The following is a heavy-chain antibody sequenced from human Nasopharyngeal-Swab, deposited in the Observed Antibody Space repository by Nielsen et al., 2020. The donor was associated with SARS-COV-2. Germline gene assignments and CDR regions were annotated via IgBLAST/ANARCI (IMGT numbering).Heavy chain of an antibody. Sequence: WSRPPQGKGLGWIGEINHSGSSNNNPSLKRRVTISVDTSKNQVSLKLSSVTAADTAVYYSARGRDYGDYVDYFDYWGQGTLVTVSS. CDR3: ARGRDYGDYVDYFDY. CDR2: INHSGSS. D-gene: IGHD4-17*01. V-gene: IGHV4-34*01. J-gene: IGHJ4*02.